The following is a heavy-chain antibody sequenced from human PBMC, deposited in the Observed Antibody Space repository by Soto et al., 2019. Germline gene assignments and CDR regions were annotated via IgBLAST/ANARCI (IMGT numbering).Heavy chain of an antibody. CDR2: TYYRSKWST. CDR3: ARALAGSYDY. CDR1: GDSVSSKSAT. Sequence: SQTLSLTCAISGDSVSSKSATWNWIRQSPSRGLEWLGRTYYRSKWSTDYAVSVKGRITVSPDTSKNQFSLRLNSVTPEDTAVYYCARALAGSYDYWGQGTRVTVSS. D-gene: IGHD1-26*01. J-gene: IGHJ4*02. V-gene: IGHV6-1*01.